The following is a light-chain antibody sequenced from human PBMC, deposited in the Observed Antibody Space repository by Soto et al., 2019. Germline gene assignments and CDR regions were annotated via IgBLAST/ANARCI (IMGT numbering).Light chain of an antibody. CDR2: DTS. V-gene: IGKV3-15*01. J-gene: IGKJ1*01. CDR1: QCVSRR. CDR3: QEYIHWPPGM. Sequence: EIVVTQSPATLSASPGERVTLSCRASQCVSRRLAWYQQRLGQVPRLLIYDTSTRAPGISARFSGSGSGTEFTLTISSLQSEDFAVYYCQEYIHWPPGMFGPGTTVDIK.